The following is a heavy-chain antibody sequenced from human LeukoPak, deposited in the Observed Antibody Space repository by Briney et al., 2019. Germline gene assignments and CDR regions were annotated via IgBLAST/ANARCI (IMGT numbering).Heavy chain of an antibody. J-gene: IGHJ4*02. V-gene: IGHV4-59*12. Sequence: SETLSLTCTVSGGSISSYYWSWIRQPPGKGLEWIGYIYYSGSTNYNPSLKSRVTISVDTSKNQFSLKLSSVTAADTAVYYCARGVEPAYFDYWGQGTLVTVSS. D-gene: IGHD5-24*01. CDR3: ARGVEPAYFDY. CDR2: IYYSGST. CDR1: GGSISSYY.